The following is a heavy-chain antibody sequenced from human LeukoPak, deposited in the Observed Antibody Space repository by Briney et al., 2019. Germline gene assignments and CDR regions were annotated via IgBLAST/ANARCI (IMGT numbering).Heavy chain of an antibody. CDR1: GGYIGTYY. Sequence: SETLSLTCTVSGGYIGTYYWSWIRQPPGKGLEWIGYIYYSGSTNYNPSLKSRVTISVDTSKNQFSLNLSSVTAADTAVYYCARGDRGSARSWLDPWGQGTLVTVSS. V-gene: IGHV4-59*01. D-gene: IGHD2-15*01. CDR2: IYYSGST. J-gene: IGHJ5*02. CDR3: ARGDRGSARSWLDP.